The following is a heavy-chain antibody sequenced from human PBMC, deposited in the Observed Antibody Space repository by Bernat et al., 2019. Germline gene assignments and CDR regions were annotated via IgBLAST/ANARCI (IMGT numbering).Heavy chain of an antibody. CDR1: GGSVSSGSYY. Sequence: QVQLQESGPGLVKPSETLSLTCTVSGGSVSSGSYYWSWIRQPPGKGLEWIGYIYYSGSTNYNPSLKSRVTISVDTSKNQFSLKLSSVTAADTAVYYCARDRRFSSSRNWSQGTLVTVSS. J-gene: IGHJ4*02. CDR3: ARDRRFSSSRN. D-gene: IGHD6-6*01. CDR2: IYYSGST. V-gene: IGHV4-61*01.